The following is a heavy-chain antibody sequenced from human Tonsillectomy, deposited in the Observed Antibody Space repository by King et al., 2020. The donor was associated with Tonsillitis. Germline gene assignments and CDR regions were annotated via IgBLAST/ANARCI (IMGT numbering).Heavy chain of an antibody. D-gene: IGHD6-19*01. J-gene: IGHJ4*02. CDR3: AKEVDSSGWTGNFDY. V-gene: IGHV3-43D*03. Sequence: VQLVESGGVVVQPGGSLRLSCAASGFTFDDYAMHWVRQAPGKGLEWVSLISWDGGSTYYADSVKGRFTISRENSKNSLYLQMNRLRAGDTALYYCAKEVDSSGWTGNFDYWGQGTLVTVSS. CDR2: ISWDGGST. CDR1: GFTFDDYA.